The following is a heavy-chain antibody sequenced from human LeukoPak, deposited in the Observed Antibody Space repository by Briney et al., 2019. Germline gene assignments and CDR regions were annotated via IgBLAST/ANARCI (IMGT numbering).Heavy chain of an antibody. Sequence: GGSLRLSCAASGLTFSTSGMHWVRQAPGKGLEWVAFIQYDESDKYYADSVRGRLTISRDNSKNTLYLQMNSLRAEDTAVYHCAREGGIIVAGKFDSWGQGTLVTVSS. CDR3: AREGGIIVAGKFDS. CDR1: GLTFSTSG. V-gene: IGHV3-30*02. D-gene: IGHD6-19*01. CDR2: IQYDESDK. J-gene: IGHJ4*02.